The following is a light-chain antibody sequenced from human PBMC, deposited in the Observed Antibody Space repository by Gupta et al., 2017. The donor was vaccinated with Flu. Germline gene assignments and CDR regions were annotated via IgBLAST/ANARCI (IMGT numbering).Light chain of an antibody. CDR3: GTWDNSLSAFV. Sequence: QSVLTQSPSVSAAPGQKVTISCSGSSSNIGNNYVSWYQQVPGTAPKLLIYETIKRPSGIRDRFSGSKSGTSATLGITGLQTGDEADYYCGTWDNSLSAFVFGGGTKLTVL. J-gene: IGLJ3*02. CDR1: SSNIGNNY. CDR2: ETI. V-gene: IGLV1-51*02.